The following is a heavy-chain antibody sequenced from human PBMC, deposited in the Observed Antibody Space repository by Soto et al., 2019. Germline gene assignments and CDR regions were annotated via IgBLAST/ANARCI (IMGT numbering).Heavy chain of an antibody. J-gene: IGHJ4*02. D-gene: IGHD3-22*01. V-gene: IGHV1-69*13. CDR3: AREDSSGYSFDY. Sequence: GASVKVSCKASGGTFSSYAISWVRQAPGQGLEWMGGIIPIFGTANYAQKFQGRVTITADESTSTAYMELSSLRSEDTAVYYCAREDSSGYSFDYWGQGTLVTVSS. CDR1: GGTFSSYA. CDR2: IIPIFGTA.